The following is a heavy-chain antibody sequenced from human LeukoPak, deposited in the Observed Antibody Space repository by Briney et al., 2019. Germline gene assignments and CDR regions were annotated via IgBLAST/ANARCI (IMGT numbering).Heavy chain of an antibody. Sequence: SVKVSCKASGGTFSSYAISWVRQAPGQGLEWMGGIIPIFGTANYAQKFQGRVTITADKSTSTAYMELSSLRSEDTAVYYCVRGGYSAGSWYLFHYFDYWGQGTLVTVSS. J-gene: IGHJ4*02. D-gene: IGHD6-13*01. V-gene: IGHV1-69*06. CDR3: VRGGYSAGSWYLFHYFDY. CDR1: GGTFSSYA. CDR2: IIPIFGTA.